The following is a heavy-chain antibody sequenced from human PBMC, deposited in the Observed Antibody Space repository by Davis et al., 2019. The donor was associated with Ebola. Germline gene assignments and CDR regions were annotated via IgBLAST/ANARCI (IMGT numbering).Heavy chain of an antibody. CDR2: MDPNSGNT. CDR3: ARLHSSSWYYFDS. Sequence: AASVQVSCKASGYTFTSYDINWVRQATGQGLEWMGWMDPNSGNTGYAQKFQGRVTMTRDTSISTAYMELSSLGSEDTAVYYCARLHSSSWYYFDSWGQGTLVTVSS. D-gene: IGHD6-13*01. V-gene: IGHV1-8*01. CDR1: GYTFTSYD. J-gene: IGHJ4*02.